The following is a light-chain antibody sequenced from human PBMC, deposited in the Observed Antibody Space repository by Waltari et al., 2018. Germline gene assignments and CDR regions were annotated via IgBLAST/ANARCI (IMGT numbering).Light chain of an antibody. Sequence: DIQMTQSPSSLSASVGDRVTLTCRASQTITTYLNWYQQKPGKAPTLLIYSTSTVQSGGPSRFSGSGSGTDFTLTITTLQPEDSATYYCQQSYNTPFTFGPGTKVRIK. V-gene: IGKV1-39*01. CDR2: STS. CDR3: QQSYNTPFT. CDR1: QTITTY. J-gene: IGKJ3*01.